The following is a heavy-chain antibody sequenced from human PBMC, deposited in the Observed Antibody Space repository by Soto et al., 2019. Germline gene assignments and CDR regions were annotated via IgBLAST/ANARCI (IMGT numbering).Heavy chain of an antibody. CDR3: ARCPRPGRGGMDV. Sequence: QVQLVQSGAEVKKPGSSVKVYCKASGGTLSSYTFTWVRQAPGKGLEWMGGIIPVFGTPNYAENFQGRVKIIADESTSTAYMELSSLSSEDTAVYYCARCPRPGRGGMDVWGQGTTVTVSS. J-gene: IGHJ6*02. V-gene: IGHV1-69*01. CDR1: GGTLSSYT. CDR2: IIPVFGTP.